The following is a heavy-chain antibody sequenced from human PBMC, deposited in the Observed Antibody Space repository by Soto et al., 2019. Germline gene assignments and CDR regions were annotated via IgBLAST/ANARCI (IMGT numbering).Heavy chain of an antibody. D-gene: IGHD5-18*01. CDR3: SRAAWIRASDY. CDR2: INAGNGNT. Sequence: QVQLVQSGAEVKKPGASVKVSCKASGYTFTSYAMHWVRQAPGQRLEWMGWINAGNGNTKYSQKFQGRVTITRDTSASTAYMELSSLRSEDTAVYYCSRAAWIRASDYWGQGTLVTVSS. J-gene: IGHJ4*02. CDR1: GYTFTSYA. V-gene: IGHV1-3*01.